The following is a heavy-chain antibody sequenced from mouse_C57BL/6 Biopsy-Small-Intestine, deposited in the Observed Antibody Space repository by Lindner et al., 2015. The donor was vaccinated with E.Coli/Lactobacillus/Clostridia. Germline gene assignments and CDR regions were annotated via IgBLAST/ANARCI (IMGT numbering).Heavy chain of an antibody. V-gene: IGHV1-34*02. CDR2: IYPSNGGT. CDR3: ARGNLWYFDV. J-gene: IGHJ1*01. Sequence: VQLQESGPELVKPGDSVKMSCKASDYTFTAYYMDWLKQSHGKSLEWIGYIYPSNGGTNYNQKFKGKATLTVAKSSSTAYMELHSLTSEDSAVYFCARGNLWYFDVWGAGTTVTVSS. CDR1: DYTFTAYY.